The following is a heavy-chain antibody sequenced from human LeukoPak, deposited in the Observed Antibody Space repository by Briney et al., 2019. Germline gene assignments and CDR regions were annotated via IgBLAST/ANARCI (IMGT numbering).Heavy chain of an antibody. D-gene: IGHD6-6*01. Sequence: RPGGSLRLSRAASGFTFNSYAMSWVRQAPGKGLEWVSAISGSGGSTYYADSVKGRFTISRDNSKNTLYLQMNSLRAEDTAVYYCAKAIVGSSLVWPQDYWGQGTLVTVSS. V-gene: IGHV3-23*01. J-gene: IGHJ4*02. CDR3: AKAIVGSSLVWPQDY. CDR1: GFTFNSYA. CDR2: ISGSGGST.